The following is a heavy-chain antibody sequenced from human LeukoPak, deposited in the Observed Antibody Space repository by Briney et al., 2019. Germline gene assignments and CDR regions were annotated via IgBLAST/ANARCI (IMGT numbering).Heavy chain of an antibody. CDR2: IKSKADGGTI. D-gene: IGHD6-19*01. CDR1: GFTFSNAW. Sequence: GGSLRLSCAASGFTFSNAWMSWVRQAPGKGLEWVGRIKSKADGGTIDYTAPVKDRFTISRDDSKNRLYLQMNSLKTEDTAVYYCTRVRSSGWNYYYYYYMDVWGKGTTVTVSS. V-gene: IGHV3-15*01. CDR3: TRVRSSGWNYYYYYYMDV. J-gene: IGHJ6*03.